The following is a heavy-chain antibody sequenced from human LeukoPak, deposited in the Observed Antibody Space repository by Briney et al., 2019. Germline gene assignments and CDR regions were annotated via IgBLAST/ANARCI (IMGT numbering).Heavy chain of an antibody. CDR1: GGSISSYY. CDR2: INHSGST. Sequence: SETLSLTCTVSGGSISSYYWSWIRQPPGKGLEWIGEINHSGSTNYNPSLKSRVTISVDTSKNQFSLKLSSVTAADTAVYYCARGKDCGGGSCQLVVDYWGQGTLVTVSS. D-gene: IGHD2-15*01. J-gene: IGHJ4*02. CDR3: ARGKDCGGGSCQLVVDY. V-gene: IGHV4-34*01.